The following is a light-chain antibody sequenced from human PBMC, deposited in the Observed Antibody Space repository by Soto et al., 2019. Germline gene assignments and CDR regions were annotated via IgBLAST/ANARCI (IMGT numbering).Light chain of an antibody. CDR1: SSDVGGYNY. J-gene: IGLJ1*01. CDR2: EVS. Sequence: QSALTQPASVSGSPGQSITISCTGTSSDVGGYNYVSWYQQHPGKAPKLMIYEVSNRPSGVSNRFSGSKSGNTASLTISGLQAEDEADYYCSSYVGGDTLIFGSGTKLTVL. CDR3: SSYVGGDTLI. V-gene: IGLV2-14*01.